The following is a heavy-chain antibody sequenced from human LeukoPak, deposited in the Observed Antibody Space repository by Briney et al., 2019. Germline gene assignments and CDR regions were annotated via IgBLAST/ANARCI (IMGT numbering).Heavy chain of an antibody. CDR1: GFSLSTRGVG. CDR2: IYWDDDK. D-gene: IGHD2-21*02. Sequence: SGPTLVNPTQTLTLTCTFSGFSLSTRGVGVGWLRQPPGKALEWLGIIYWDDDKRFSPSLGSRLTISKDTSKNLVVLTMTNLDPVDTATYYCTHTEVTRHAFDIWGQGTMVTVSS. CDR3: THTEVTRHAFDI. V-gene: IGHV2-5*02. J-gene: IGHJ3*02.